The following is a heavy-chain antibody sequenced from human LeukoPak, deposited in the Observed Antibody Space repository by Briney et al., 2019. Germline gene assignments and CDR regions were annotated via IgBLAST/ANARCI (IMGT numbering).Heavy chain of an antibody. CDR1: GFPFNDYS. CDR3: ARDHNYAFDN. D-gene: IGHD1-1*01. J-gene: IGHJ4*02. V-gene: IGHV3-48*04. CDR2: IGISSGNT. Sequence: GGSLRLSYAASGFPFNDYSMNWVRQAPGKGLEWISYIGISSGNTKYADSVKGRFTISGDNAKNSLYLQMNNLRVEDTAVYYCARDHNYAFDNWGQGTLVTVSS.